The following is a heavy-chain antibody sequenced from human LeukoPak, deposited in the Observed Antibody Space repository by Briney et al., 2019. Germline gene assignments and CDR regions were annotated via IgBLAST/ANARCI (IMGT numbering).Heavy chain of an antibody. CDR1: GGSISSYY. CDR2: IYTSGST. D-gene: IGHD3-10*01. CDR3: ARRGSYYYYYMDV. Sequence: KPSATLSLTCPVSGGSISSYYWSWIRQPPGKGLEWIGYIYTSGSTNYNPSLKSRVTISVDTSKNQFSLKLSSVTAADTAVYYCARRGSYYYYYMDVWGKGTTVTVSS. V-gene: IGHV4-4*09. J-gene: IGHJ6*03.